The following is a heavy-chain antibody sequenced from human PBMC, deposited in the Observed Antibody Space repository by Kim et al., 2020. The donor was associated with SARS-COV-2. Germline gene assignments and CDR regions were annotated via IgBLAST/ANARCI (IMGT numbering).Heavy chain of an antibody. CDR1: GFTFSSYG. CDR3: AKSPHYERKVYFQH. Sequence: GGSLRLSCAASGFTFSSYGMHWVRQAPGKGLEWVAVIWYDGSNKYYADSVKGRFTISRDNSKNTLYLQMNSLRAEDTAVYYCAKSPHYERKVYFQHWGQGTLVTVSS. J-gene: IGHJ1*01. CDR2: IWYDGSNK. V-gene: IGHV3-33*06. D-gene: IGHD3-22*01.